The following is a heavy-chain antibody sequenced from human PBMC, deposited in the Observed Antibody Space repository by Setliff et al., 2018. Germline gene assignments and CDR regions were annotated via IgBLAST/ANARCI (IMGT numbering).Heavy chain of an antibody. CDR1: GGSVNSGYDN. D-gene: IGHD3-3*01. Sequence: SETLSLTCTVSGGSVNSGYDNWNWIRQPAGKGLEWLGQIYTSWSTNYNPSLKGRATLSIDASKRQFSLKLTSVTAADTAVYYCARMSGFLYMDVWGKGTTVTVSS. CDR3: ARMSGFLYMDV. V-gene: IGHV4-61*09. CDR2: IYTSWST. J-gene: IGHJ6*03.